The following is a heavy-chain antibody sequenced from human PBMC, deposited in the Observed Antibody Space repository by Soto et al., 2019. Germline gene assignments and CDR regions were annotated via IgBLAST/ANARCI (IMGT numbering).Heavy chain of an antibody. Sequence: GGSLRLSCAASGFTFSSYAMSWVSQAPGKGLEWVSAISGSGGSTYYAASVKGRFTISRDNSKNTLYLQMNSLRAEDTAEYYCAKEAVACTYFHHWGQGTLVTVSS. CDR3: AKEAVACTYFHH. V-gene: IGHV3-23*01. D-gene: IGHD6-19*01. J-gene: IGHJ1*01. CDR2: ISGSGGST. CDR1: GFTFSSYA.